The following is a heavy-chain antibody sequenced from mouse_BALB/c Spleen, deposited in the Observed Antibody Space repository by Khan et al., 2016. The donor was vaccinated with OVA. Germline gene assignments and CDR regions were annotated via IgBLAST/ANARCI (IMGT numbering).Heavy chain of an antibody. D-gene: IGHD1-1*01. CDR3: ARRGLRWDFDY. J-gene: IGHJ2*01. CDR2: INPSTGYT. V-gene: IGHV1-7*01. Sequence: QVQLKQSGAELAKPGASVKMSCKASGYTFINYWILWVKQRPGQGLEWIGYINPSTGYTEYNQNFKDKATLTADKSSSTAYMQLSSLTSEDSEVYYCARRGLRWDFDYWGQGTTRTVSS. CDR1: GYTFINYW.